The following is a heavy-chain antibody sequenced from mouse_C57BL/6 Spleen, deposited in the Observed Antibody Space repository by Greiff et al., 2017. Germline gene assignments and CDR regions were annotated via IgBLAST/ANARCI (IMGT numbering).Heavy chain of an antibody. CDR2: IDPSDSET. Sequence: QVQLQQPGAELVRPGSSVKLSCKASGYTFTSYWMHWVKQRPIPGLEWIGNIDPSDSETHYTKKFKDKATLTVDKSSSAAYMQLSSLTSEASAVYYCARTARTTTALFDYWGQGTTLTVSS. V-gene: IGHV1-52*01. J-gene: IGHJ2*01. D-gene: IGHD3-3*01. CDR3: ARTARTTTALFDY. CDR1: GYTFTSYW.